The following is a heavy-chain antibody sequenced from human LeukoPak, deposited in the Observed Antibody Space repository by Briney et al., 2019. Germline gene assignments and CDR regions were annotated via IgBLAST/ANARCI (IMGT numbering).Heavy chain of an antibody. CDR2: TYYRSKWYN. CDR1: GDSVSSNSAA. CDR3: ARGRIAARYNWFDP. D-gene: IGHD6-6*01. Sequence: SQTLSLTCAISGDSVSSNSAAWNWIRQSPSRGLEWLVRTYYRSKWYNDYAVSVKSRITINPDTSKSQFSLQLNSVTPEDTAVYYCARGRIAARYNWFDPWGQGTLVTVSS. J-gene: IGHJ5*02. V-gene: IGHV6-1*01.